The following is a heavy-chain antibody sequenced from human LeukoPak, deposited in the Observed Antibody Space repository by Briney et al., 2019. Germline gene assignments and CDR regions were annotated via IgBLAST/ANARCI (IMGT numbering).Heavy chain of an antibody. D-gene: IGHD6-13*01. V-gene: IGHV3-74*01. CDR2: INSDGSSR. CDR1: GLTFSSDW. J-gene: IGHJ4*02. Sequence: GGSLRLPCAASGLTFSSDWMHWVRQAPGKGLVWVSRINSDGSSRSYADYVKGRFTISRDDAKNTLYLQMSSLSVDDTAIYYCTRGSPGYSSSWLDFWGQGILVTVSS. CDR3: TRGSPGYSSSWLDF.